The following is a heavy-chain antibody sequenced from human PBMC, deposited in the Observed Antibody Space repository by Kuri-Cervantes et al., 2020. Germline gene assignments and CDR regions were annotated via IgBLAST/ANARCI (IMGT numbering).Heavy chain of an antibody. J-gene: IGHJ6*02. Sequence: GGSLRLSCAASGFTFSSYAMSWVRQAPGKGLEWVSSISSSSSYIYYADSVKGRFTISRDNAKNSLYLQMSSLRAEDTAVYYCARDHARAVELERPHPIRGSGLYGMDVWGQGTTVTVSS. V-gene: IGHV3-21*01. CDR3: ARDHARAVELERPHPIRGSGLYGMDV. CDR2: ISSSSSYI. CDR1: GFTFSSYA. D-gene: IGHD1-1*01.